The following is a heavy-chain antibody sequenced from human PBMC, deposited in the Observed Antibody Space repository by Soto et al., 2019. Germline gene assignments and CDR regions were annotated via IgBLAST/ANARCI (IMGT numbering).Heavy chain of an antibody. D-gene: IGHD6-25*01. CDR3: AKLFPRSSGPDY. J-gene: IGHJ4*02. Sequence: EVQLLESGGGLVQPGGSLRLSCAASGFTFNNYAMSWVRQAPGKGLEWVSAISGSGGSRYYADSVKGRFTFSRDNSKNTLYLQMNSLRAEDTAVYYCAKLFPRSSGPDYWGQGTLVTVSS. CDR2: ISGSGGSR. V-gene: IGHV3-23*01. CDR1: GFTFNNYA.